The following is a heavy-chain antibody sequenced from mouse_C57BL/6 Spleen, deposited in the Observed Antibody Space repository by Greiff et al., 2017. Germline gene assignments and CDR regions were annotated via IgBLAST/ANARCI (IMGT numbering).Heavy chain of an antibody. V-gene: IGHV1-42*01. CDR3: ARRGFYD. D-gene: IGHD1-1*01. CDR1: GYSFPGYY. J-gene: IGHJ2*01. Sequence: VQLQQSGPELVKPGASVKISCKASGYSFPGYYMNWVKQSPEKSLEWIGEINPSTGGTTYNQKFKAKATLTVDKSSSTAYMQLKSLTSEDSAVYYCARRGFYDWGQGTTLTVSA. CDR2: INPSTGGT.